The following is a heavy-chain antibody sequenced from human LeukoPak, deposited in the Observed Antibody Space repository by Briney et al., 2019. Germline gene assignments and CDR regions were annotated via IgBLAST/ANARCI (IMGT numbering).Heavy chain of an antibody. CDR2: IYYSGST. CDR1: GGSISSGGYY. D-gene: IGHD6-19*01. Sequence: PSETLSLTCTVSGGSISSGGYYWSWIRQHPGKGLEWIGYIYYSGSTYYNPSLKSRVTISVDTSKNQFSLKLSSVTAADTAVYYCARVRRAGILDYWGQGTLVTVSS. CDR3: ARVRRAGILDY. V-gene: IGHV4-31*03. J-gene: IGHJ4*02.